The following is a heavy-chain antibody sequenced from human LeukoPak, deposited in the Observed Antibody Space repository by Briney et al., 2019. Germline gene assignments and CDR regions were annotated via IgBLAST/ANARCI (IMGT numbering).Heavy chain of an antibody. CDR2: ISAYNGNT. D-gene: IGHD3-9*01. CDR1: GYTLTSYG. J-gene: IGHJ4*02. V-gene: IGHV1-18*01. CDR3: ARDARYFDWLPTSDY. Sequence: ASVKVSCKASGYTLTSYGISWVRQAPGQGREWMGWISAYNGNTNYAQKLQGRVTMTTDTSTSTAYMELRSLRSDDTAVYYCARDARYFDWLPTSDYWGQGTLVTVSS.